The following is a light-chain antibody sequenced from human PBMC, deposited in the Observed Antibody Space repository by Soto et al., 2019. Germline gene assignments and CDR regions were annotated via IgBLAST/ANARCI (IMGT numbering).Light chain of an antibody. V-gene: IGLV7-46*01. CDR3: LLSYRGVGV. J-gene: IGLJ2*01. Sequence: QAVVTQEPSLTVSPGGTVTLTCGSNTGAVTTGHYPYWFQQKPGQAPRTLIYDTNNKHSWTPARFSGSLFGGKAALTLSGAQPEDEADYYCLLSYRGVGVFGGGTKVTVL. CDR2: DTN. CDR1: TGAVTTGHY.